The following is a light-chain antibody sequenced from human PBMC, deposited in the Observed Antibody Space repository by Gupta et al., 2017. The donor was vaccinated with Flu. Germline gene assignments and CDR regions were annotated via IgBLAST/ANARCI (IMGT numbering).Light chain of an antibody. CDR3: NSRDSSGNHLV. V-gene: IGLV3-19*01. J-gene: IGLJ3*02. CDR1: SLRSYY. CDR2: GKN. Sequence: SSELTQDPAVSVALGQTVRIPCQGDSLRSYYVSWYQQKPGQAPVLVIYGKNNRPSGIPDRFSGSSSGNTASLTITGAQAEDEPDYYCNSRDSSGNHLVFGGGTKLTVL.